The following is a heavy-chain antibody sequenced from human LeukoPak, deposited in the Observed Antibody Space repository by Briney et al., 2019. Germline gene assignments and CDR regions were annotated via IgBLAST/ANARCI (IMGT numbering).Heavy chain of an antibody. Sequence: PGASVRLSCAASGFTFEDYGMSWVRQAPGKGLEWVAGINWNDGSTNYADSVKGRFTITRDNAKNSLYLQMNTLRAEDTALYYCARDPPDNWNFEYNWFDPWGQGTLVTVSS. J-gene: IGHJ5*02. D-gene: IGHD1-1*01. CDR2: INWNDGST. CDR3: ARDPPDNWNFEYNWFDP. CDR1: GFTFEDYG. V-gene: IGHV3-20*04.